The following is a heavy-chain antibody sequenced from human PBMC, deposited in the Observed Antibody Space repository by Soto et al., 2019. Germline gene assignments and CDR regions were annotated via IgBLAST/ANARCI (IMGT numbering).Heavy chain of an antibody. CDR3: ARGGVSTRTFDY. Sequence: PWESLTISCTCSGYNFACYWIAWVRQMPGKGLELMGIIYPSDSDTRYRPSFQGQVTISADKSISSAYLQWSSLRASDTAMYYCARGGVSTRTFDYWGQGTPVTVSS. D-gene: IGHD3-3*01. CDR2: IYPSDSDT. V-gene: IGHV5-51*01. CDR1: GYNFACYW. J-gene: IGHJ4*02.